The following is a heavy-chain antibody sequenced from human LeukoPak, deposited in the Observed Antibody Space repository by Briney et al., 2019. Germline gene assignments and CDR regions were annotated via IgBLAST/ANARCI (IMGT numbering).Heavy chain of an antibody. V-gene: IGHV3-23*01. CDR1: GFAFSSYA. D-gene: IGHD3-10*01. CDR2: ISRRDDYT. CDR3: ANDYRSGSFLDF. J-gene: IGHJ4*02. Sequence: PSGGSLRLSCAASGFAFSSYAMSWVRQPPGKGLEWVSVISRRDDYTCYADSVKGRFTISRDNSKNTLYLQMNTLRAEDTAVYYCANDYRSGSFLDFWGQGTLVTVSS.